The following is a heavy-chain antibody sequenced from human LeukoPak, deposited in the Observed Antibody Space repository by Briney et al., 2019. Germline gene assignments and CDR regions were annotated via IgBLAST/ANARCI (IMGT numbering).Heavy chain of an antibody. CDR3: ARHRSDTGGKKGVNWFDP. V-gene: IGHV4-59*01. Sequence: SETLSLTCSVCGGSIKNYYRSWIRQPPGKGLEWLGNIYFGGTTDYNSSLKSRLTISVDTFKNQLSLNLQSVTAADTATYYCARHRSDTGGKKGVNWFDPWGQGTLVTVSS. J-gene: IGHJ5*02. D-gene: IGHD4-23*01. CDR1: GGSIKNYY. CDR2: IYFGGTT.